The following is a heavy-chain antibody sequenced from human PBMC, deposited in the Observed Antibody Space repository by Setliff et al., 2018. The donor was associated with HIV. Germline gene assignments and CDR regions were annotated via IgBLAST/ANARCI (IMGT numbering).Heavy chain of an antibody. CDR1: GGSISSSSYY. CDR2: IYYSGST. D-gene: IGHD3-10*01. Sequence: SETLSLTCTVSGGSISSSSYYWGWIRQPPGTGLEWIGSIYYSGSTYYNPSLKSRVTISVDTSKNQFSLKLSSVTAADTAVYYCARLWFGELLYDYWGQGTLVTVSS. CDR3: ARLWFGELLYDY. V-gene: IGHV4-39*07. J-gene: IGHJ4*02.